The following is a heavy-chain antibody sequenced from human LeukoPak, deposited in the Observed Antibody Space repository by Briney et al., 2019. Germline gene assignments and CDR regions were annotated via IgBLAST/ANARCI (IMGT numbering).Heavy chain of an antibody. D-gene: IGHD3-10*01. CDR2: INPNSGGT. V-gene: IGHV1-2*02. CDR3: ASLDPMVRGVNFDY. CDR1: GYTFTGYY. Sequence: GASVKVSCKASGYTFTGYYMHWVRQAPGQGLEWMGWINPNSGGTNYAQKFQGRVTMTRDTSISTAYMELSRLRSDDTAVYYCASLDPMVRGVNFDYWGQGTLVTVSS. J-gene: IGHJ4*02.